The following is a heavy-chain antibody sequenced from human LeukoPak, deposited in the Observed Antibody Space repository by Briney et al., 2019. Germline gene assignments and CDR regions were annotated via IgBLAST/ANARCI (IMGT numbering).Heavy chain of an antibody. CDR2: LSRSGAST. D-gene: IGHD3-16*01. Sequence: GGSLRLSCAASGFFFNNYAMSWVRQAPGRGLEWVSSLSRSGASTYYADSVKGRFTISRDNSKNTLYLQMNTLRVEDTAVYYCAKSPLSILGFGDSWGQGTLVTVSS. CDR3: AKSPLSILGFGDS. CDR1: GFFFNNYA. J-gene: IGHJ4*02. V-gene: IGHV3-23*01.